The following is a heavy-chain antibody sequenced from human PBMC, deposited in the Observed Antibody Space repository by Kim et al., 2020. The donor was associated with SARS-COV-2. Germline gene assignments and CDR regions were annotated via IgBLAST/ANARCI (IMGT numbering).Heavy chain of an antibody. CDR3: ANAHNSYHLCYCYCGWDV. D-gene: IGHD1-26*01. V-gene: IGHV3-23*01. J-gene: IGHJ6*02. Sequence: VKGRFTISRDNSKNTLYLQVNTLKAEDTAVYYCANAHNSYHLCYCYCGWDVWGQGTTVTVSS.